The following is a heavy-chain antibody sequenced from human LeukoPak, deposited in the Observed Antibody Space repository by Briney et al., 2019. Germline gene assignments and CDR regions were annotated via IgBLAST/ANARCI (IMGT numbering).Heavy chain of an antibody. CDR1: GFTFSSYW. V-gene: IGHV3-74*01. Sequence: GGSLRLSCAVSGFTFSSYWMDWVRQAPGRGLVWVSRISSDGSNTAYADSVKGRFTISRDNAKNTMYLQMSSLRAEDTAVYYCAKRGDGGAWYDYWGQGTLFIVSS. CDR3: AKRGDGGAWYDY. J-gene: IGHJ4*02. CDR2: ISSDGSNT. D-gene: IGHD6-19*01.